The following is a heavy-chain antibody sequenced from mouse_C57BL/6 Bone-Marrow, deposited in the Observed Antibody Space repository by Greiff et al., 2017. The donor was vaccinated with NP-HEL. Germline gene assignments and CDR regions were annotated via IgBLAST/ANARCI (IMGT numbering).Heavy chain of an antibody. CDR2: IDPSDSYT. Sequence: QVQLKQPGAELVRPGTSVKLSCKASGYTFTSYWMHWVKQRPGQGLEWIGVIDPSDSYTNYNQKFKGKATLTVDTSSSTAYMQLSSLTSEDSAVYYCARSDHWGQGTTLTVSS. CDR1: GYTFTSYW. CDR3: ARSDH. V-gene: IGHV1-59*01. J-gene: IGHJ2*01.